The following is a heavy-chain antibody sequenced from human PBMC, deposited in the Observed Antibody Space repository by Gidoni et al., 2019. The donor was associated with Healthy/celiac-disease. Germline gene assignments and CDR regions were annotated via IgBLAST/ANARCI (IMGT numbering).Heavy chain of an antibody. J-gene: IGHJ3*02. D-gene: IGHD3-22*01. Sequence: EVQLVVSGGGLVKPGGSLRLSCAASGFTFSSYSMNWFRQAPGKGLEWVSSISSSSSYIYYADSVKGRFTISRDNAKNSLYLQMNSLRAEDTAVYYCARVPRLNYYDSSGSERDAFDIWGQGTMVTVSS. V-gene: IGHV3-21*01. CDR1: GFTFSSYS. CDR2: ISSSSSYI. CDR3: ARVPRLNYYDSSGSERDAFDI.